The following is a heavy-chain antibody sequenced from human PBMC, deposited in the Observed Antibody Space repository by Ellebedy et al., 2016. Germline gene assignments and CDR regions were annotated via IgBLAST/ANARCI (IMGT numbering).Heavy chain of an antibody. CDR1: GFTFSSYS. D-gene: IGHD2-15*01. V-gene: IGHV3-21*01. CDR2: ISSSSSYI. Sequence: GGSLRLXXAASGFTFSSYSMNWVRQAPGKGLEWVSSISSSSSYIYYADSVKGRFTISRDNAKNSLYLQMNSLRAEDTAVYYCARAFSGGSASYYYYGMDVWGQGTTVTVSS. J-gene: IGHJ6*02. CDR3: ARAFSGGSASYYYYGMDV.